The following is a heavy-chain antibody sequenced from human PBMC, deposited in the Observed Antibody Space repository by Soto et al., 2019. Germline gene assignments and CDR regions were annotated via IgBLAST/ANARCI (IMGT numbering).Heavy chain of an antibody. CDR2: ISYDGSNK. V-gene: IGHV3-30*03. D-gene: IGHD5-18*01. CDR3: ARDPSFYSYGYRYFDY. CDR1: GFXFSSYG. J-gene: IGHJ4*02. Sequence: GGSLRLSCAASGFXFSSYGMHWVRQAPGKGLEWVAVISYDGSNKYYADSVKGRFTISRDNSKNTLYLQMNSLRAEDTAVYYCARDPSFYSYGYRYFDYWGQGTLVTVSS.